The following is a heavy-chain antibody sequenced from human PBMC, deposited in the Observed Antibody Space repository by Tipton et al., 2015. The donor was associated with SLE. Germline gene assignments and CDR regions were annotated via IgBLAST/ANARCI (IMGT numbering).Heavy chain of an antibody. Sequence: SLRLSCAASGFTFGDYDMHWVRQAPGKGLEWVSGISWNSDETGYADSVKDRLTISRDNAKNSLYLQMNSLRAEDTAVYYCARAGYYYDSSGYFLPDYWGQGTLVTVSS. D-gene: IGHD3-22*01. CDR2: ISWNSDET. V-gene: IGHV3-9*01. CDR1: GFTFGDYD. CDR3: ARAGYYYDSSGYFLPDY. J-gene: IGHJ4*02.